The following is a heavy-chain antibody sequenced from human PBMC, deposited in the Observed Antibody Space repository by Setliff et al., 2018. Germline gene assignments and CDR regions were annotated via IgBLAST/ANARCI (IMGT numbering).Heavy chain of an antibody. Sequence: ASVKVSCKASGYTFTDYYMQWVRQAPGQGLEWMGNINTYSGATNYAQRFQGRVTMTRDTSISKAYMELNRLTSDDAAMYYCARAGGTYCSNGVCHNWFDPWGQGTLVTVSS. CDR2: INTYSGAT. CDR3: ARAGGTYCSNGVCHNWFDP. V-gene: IGHV1-2*02. D-gene: IGHD2-8*01. J-gene: IGHJ5*02. CDR1: GYTFTDYY.